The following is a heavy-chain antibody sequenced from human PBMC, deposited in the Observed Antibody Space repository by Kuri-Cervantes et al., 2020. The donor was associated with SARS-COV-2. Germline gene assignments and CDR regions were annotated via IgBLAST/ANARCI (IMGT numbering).Heavy chain of an antibody. CDR2: IWPDGNNK. V-gene: IGHV3-33*08. Sequence: GGSLRLSCTASGFSFSYYGMRWVRQAPGKGLEWVAVIWPDGNNKFYSDSVRGRFTISRDNSRSTLYLQMNSLRAEDTGVYYCARESAVHGIPWGYDPWGQGTLVTVSS. CDR3: ARESAVHGIPWGYDP. CDR1: GFSFSYYG. J-gene: IGHJ5*02. D-gene: IGHD1-1*01.